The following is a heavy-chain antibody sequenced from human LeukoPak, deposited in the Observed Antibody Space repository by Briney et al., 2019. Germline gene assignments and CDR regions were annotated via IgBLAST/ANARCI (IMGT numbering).Heavy chain of an antibody. Sequence: GGSLRLSCAASGFTFSTYALHWVRQVPGKGLEHVSAISSIGGTTYYANSVKGRFTISRDNSKNTLYLQMGSLKPEDTAVYYCARVGDNTAFDYWGQGTLATVSS. D-gene: IGHD2-21*01. CDR1: GFTFSTYA. CDR2: ISSIGGTT. J-gene: IGHJ4*02. V-gene: IGHV3-64*01. CDR3: ARVGDNTAFDY.